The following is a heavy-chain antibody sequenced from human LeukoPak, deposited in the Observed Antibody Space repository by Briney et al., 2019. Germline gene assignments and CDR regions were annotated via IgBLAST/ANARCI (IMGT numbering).Heavy chain of an antibody. Sequence: GGSLRLSCAGAGFAFGTYAMSWVRHAAGMGLEWLSSMSANGQAKYYADSVEGRFTISRDNAKSTLYLQLNSLRAAETATYYRPRDPYNTILYRLAHSGQGYLVIVSS. V-gene: IGHV3-23*01. CDR3: PRDPYNTILYRLAH. D-gene: IGHD3-10*01. CDR1: GFAFGTYA. CDR2: MSANGQAK. J-gene: IGHJ4*02.